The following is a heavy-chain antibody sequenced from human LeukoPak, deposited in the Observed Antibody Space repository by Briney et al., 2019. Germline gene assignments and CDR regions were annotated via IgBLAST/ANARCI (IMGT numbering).Heavy chain of an antibody. CDR1: GGSISSGSYY. CDR2: IYTSGST. V-gene: IGHV4-61*02. D-gene: IGHD1-1*01. J-gene: IGHJ6*03. CDR3: ARVAGTRYYYYYMDV. Sequence: PSETLSLTCTVSGGSISSGSYYWSWIRQPAGKGLEWIGRIYTSGSTNYNPSLKSRVTISVDTSKNQFSLKLSSVTAADTAVYYCARVAGTRYYYYYMDVWGKGTTVTVSS.